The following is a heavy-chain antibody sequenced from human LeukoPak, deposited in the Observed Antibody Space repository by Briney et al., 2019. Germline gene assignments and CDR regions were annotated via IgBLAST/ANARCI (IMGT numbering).Heavy chain of an antibody. CDR3: AKALTSGWYLDAFNI. D-gene: IGHD6-19*01. J-gene: IGHJ3*02. CDR2: IWYDGSNK. V-gene: IGHV3-33*06. CDR1: GFTFSSYG. Sequence: GRSLRLSCAASGFTFSSYGMHWVRQAPGKGLEWVALIWYDGSNKYYADSVKGRFAISRDNSKNTLFLEMNSLRAEDTAVYYCAKALTSGWYLDAFNIWGQGTMVTVSS.